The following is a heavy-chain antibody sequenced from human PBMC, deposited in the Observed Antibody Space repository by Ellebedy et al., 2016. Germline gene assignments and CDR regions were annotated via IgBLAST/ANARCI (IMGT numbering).Heavy chain of an antibody. J-gene: IGHJ4*02. CDR3: ARYGLSGTFDL. V-gene: IGHV3-7*03. CDR2: IKEDGSFK. Sequence: GESLKISCAAFGFTFSSYWMYWVRQAPGKGLEWVASIKEDGSFKQYVDSVKGRFTISRDNAKNSVYLQMSSLRAEDMAVYYCARYGLSGTFDLWGQGILVTVSS. D-gene: IGHD3-10*01. CDR1: GFTFSSYW.